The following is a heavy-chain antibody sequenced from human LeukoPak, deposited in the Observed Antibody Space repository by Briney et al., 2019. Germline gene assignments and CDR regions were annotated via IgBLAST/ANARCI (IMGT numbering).Heavy chain of an antibody. CDR1: GYTFTDYD. D-gene: IGHD3-22*01. J-gene: IGHJ4*02. CDR3: VRGGGYYDRSRKYFIRPPQY. V-gene: IGHV1-8*01. CDR2: MNPNSGNT. Sequence: ASVKVSCMASGYTFTDYDLNWVRQATGQGLEWLGWMNPNSGNTGYAQKFRGRVTMTRDTSITTAYMELSSLRSEDTAVYYCVRGGGYYDRSRKYFIRPPQYWGQGTLVTVPS.